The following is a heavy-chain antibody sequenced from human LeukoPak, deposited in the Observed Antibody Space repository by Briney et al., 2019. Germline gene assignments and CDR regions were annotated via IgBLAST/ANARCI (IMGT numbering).Heavy chain of an antibody. D-gene: IGHD2-21*02. CDR2: IYYSGST. CDR1: GGSISSSSYY. J-gene: IGHJ3*02. V-gene: IGHV4-39*01. Sequence: SETLSLTCTVSGGSISSSSYYWGWIRQPPGTGLEWIGSIYYSGSTYYNPSLKSRVTISVDTSKNQFSLKLSSVTAADTAVYYCARGTIVVVTAILAFDIWGQGTMVTVSS. CDR3: ARGTIVVVTAILAFDI.